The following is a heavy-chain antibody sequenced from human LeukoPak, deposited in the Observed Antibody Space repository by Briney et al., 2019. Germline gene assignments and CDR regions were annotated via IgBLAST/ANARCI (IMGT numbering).Heavy chain of an antibody. CDR3: ARAPQYSYGTNYYYYYGMDV. Sequence: SETLSLTCAVYGGSFSGYYWSWIRQPPGKGLEWIGEINHSGSTNYNPSLKSRVTISVDTSKNQFSLKLSSVTAADTAVYYCARAPQYSYGTNYYYYYGMDVWGQGTTVTVS. D-gene: IGHD5-18*01. J-gene: IGHJ6*02. CDR1: GGSFSGYY. CDR2: INHSGST. V-gene: IGHV4-34*01.